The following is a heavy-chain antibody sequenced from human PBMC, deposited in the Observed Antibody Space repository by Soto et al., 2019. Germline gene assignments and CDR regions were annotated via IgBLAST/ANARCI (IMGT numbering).Heavy chain of an antibody. D-gene: IGHD6-13*01. J-gene: IGHJ4*02. V-gene: IGHV1-8*02. Sequence: ASVKVSCKASGXTFTSYGISWVRQATGQGLEWMGWMNPNSGNTSYAQKFQGRVTMTRNTSISTAYMELSSLRSEDTAVYYCARGLAAAAGTPEFDYWGQGTLVTAPQ. CDR2: MNPNSGNT. CDR1: GXTFTSYG. CDR3: ARGLAAAAGTPEFDY.